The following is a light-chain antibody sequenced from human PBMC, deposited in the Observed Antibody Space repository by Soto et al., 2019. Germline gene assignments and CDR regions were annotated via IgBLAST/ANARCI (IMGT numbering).Light chain of an antibody. Sequence: EIVLTQSPSPLSLSPGERATLSCRASQSVSSSFLAWYQQKPGQAPRLLIYGASSRPTGIPDRFSGSGSGTDFTLTISRLEPEDVAVYYCQQYGSSPLTFGGGTKVEIK. J-gene: IGKJ4*01. CDR3: QQYGSSPLT. V-gene: IGKV3-20*01. CDR2: GAS. CDR1: QSVSSSF.